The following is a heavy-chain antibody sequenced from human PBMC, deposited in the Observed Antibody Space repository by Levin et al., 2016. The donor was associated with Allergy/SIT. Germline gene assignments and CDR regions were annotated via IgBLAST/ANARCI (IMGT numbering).Heavy chain of an antibody. J-gene: IGHJ4*02. Sequence: SVKVSCKASGGTLSSYPITWVRQAPGQGLEWMGRIIPIVGIVNYAQKFQGRVTITADTATITSYMELSGLTSDDTAVYYCARSIEATPNYDFWGQGTRVTVSS. V-gene: IGHV1-69*02. D-gene: IGHD2-15*01. CDR1: GGTLSSYP. CDR2: IIPIVGIV. CDR3: ARSIEATPNYDF.